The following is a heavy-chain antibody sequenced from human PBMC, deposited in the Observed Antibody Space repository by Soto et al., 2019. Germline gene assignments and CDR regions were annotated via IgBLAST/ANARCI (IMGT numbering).Heavy chain of an antibody. J-gene: IGHJ6*01. D-gene: IGHD3-10*01. Sequence: EVQVLESGGGSVQPGGSLRLSCAASGFPFSMFAMNWFRQAPGKGLEWVSGISGSGGGTYYADSVKGRFTISRDDSRNMLYLEMNTLRGEDTAVYYCAKASGRVHYGMHVWGQGTKVTVSS. CDR1: GFPFSMFA. CDR3: AKASGRVHYGMHV. V-gene: IGHV3-23*01. CDR2: ISGSGGGT.